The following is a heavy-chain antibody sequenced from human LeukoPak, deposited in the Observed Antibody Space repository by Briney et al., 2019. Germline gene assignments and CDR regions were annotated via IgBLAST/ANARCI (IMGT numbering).Heavy chain of an antibody. V-gene: IGHV4-38-2*02. D-gene: IGHD4-17*01. Sequence: SETLSLTCTVSGYSISSGYYWGWIRQPPGKGLEWIGSIYHSGGTYYNPSLKSRVTISVDTSKNQFSLKLTSVTAADTAVYYCASTITVTTDYWGQGTLVTVSS. CDR1: GYSISSGYY. CDR3: ASTITVTTDY. J-gene: IGHJ4*02. CDR2: IYHSGGT.